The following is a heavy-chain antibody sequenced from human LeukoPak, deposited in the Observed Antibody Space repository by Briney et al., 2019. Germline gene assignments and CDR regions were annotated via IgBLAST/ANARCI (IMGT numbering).Heavy chain of an antibody. CDR1: GFTFSSYG. D-gene: IGHD6-13*01. J-gene: IGHJ4*02. V-gene: IGHV3-30*18. Sequence: GGSLRLSCEASGFTFSSYGMHWVRQAPGKGLEWVAVISYDGSNKYYADSVKGRFTISRDNSKNTLYLQMNSLRAEDTAVYYCAKTGIAAGYYFDYWGQGTLVTVSS. CDR3: AKTGIAAGYYFDY. CDR2: ISYDGSNK.